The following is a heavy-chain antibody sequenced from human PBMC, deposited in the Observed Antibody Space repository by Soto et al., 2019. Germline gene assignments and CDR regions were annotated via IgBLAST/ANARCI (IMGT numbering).Heavy chain of an antibody. CDR2: IITIFGTA. Sequence: QVQLVQSGAEVKKPGSSVKVSCKASGGTFSSYAISWVRQAPGQGLEWMGGIITIFGTANYAQKFQGRVTITADESTSTAYMELSSLRSEDTAVYYCARDGGATDDYAPYYFDYWGEGTLVTVSS. CDR3: ARDGGATDDYAPYYFDY. CDR1: GGTFSSYA. D-gene: IGHD1-26*01. V-gene: IGHV1-69*01. J-gene: IGHJ4*02.